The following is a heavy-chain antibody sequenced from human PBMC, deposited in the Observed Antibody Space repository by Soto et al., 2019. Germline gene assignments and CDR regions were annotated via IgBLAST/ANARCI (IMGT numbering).Heavy chain of an antibody. CDR2: IYYSGST. CDR1: GSSISSGGYY. CDR3: ARWSDYGDYYYYGMDV. Sequence: SETLSLTCTFSGSSISSGGYYWSWIRQHPGKGLEWIGYIYYSGSTYYNPSLKSRVTISVDTSKSQFSLRLRSLTTADTAVYYCARWSDYGDYYYYGMDVWGQGTTVTVSS. D-gene: IGHD4-17*01. J-gene: IGHJ6*02. V-gene: IGHV4-31*03.